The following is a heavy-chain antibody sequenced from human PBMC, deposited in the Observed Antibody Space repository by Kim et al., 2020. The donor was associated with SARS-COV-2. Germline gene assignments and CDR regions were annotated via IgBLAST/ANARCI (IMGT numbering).Heavy chain of an antibody. V-gene: IGHV1-2*02. CDR3: ARGVVAATPISVPWFDP. CDR1: GYTFTGYY. CDR2: INPNSGGT. D-gene: IGHD2-15*01. J-gene: IGHJ5*02. Sequence: ASVKVSCKASGYTFTGYYMHWVRQAPGQGLEWMGWINPNSGGTNYAQKFQGRVTMTRDTSISTAYMELSRLRSDDTAVYYCARGVVAATPISVPWFDPWGQGTLVTVSS.